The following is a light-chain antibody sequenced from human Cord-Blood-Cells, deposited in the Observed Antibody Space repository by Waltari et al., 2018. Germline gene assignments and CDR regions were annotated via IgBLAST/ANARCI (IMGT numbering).Light chain of an antibody. CDR3: AAWDDSLNGPNYV. Sequence: QSVLTQPPSASGTPGQRVTISCSGSSSNIGSNTVNWYQQPPGTAPKLLIYSNNQRPSGFPDRFSGSKAGTSASLAISGLQSEDEADYYCAAWDDSLNGPNYVFGTGTKVTVL. J-gene: IGLJ1*01. CDR2: SNN. CDR1: SSNIGSNT. V-gene: IGLV1-44*01.